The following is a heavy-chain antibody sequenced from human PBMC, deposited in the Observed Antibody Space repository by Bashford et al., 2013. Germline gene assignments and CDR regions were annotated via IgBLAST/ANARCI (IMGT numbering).Heavy chain of an antibody. CDR3: ARPVDTAMAAFGY. D-gene: IGHD5-18*01. Sequence: SETLSLTCAVYGGSFSGYYWSWIRQPQGRGWSGLGKSIIVEAPTTTRPSRVESPYQVDTSKNQFSLKLSSVTAADTAVYYCARPVDTAMAAFGYWGPGNPWSPRLL. J-gene: IGHJ4*03. V-gene: IGHV4-34*01. CDR2: SIIVEAP. CDR1: GGSFSGYY.